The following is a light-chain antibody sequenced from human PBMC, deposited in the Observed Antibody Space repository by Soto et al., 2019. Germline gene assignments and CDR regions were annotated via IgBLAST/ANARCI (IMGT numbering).Light chain of an antibody. CDR3: QHYNSYSEA. Sequence: EIKTTQSPSTLSGSVGDRVTITCRASQTISSWLAWYQQKPGKAPKLLIYKASTLKSGVPSRFSGSGSGTEFTLTISSLQPDDFATYYCQHYNSYSEAFGQGTNVDI. J-gene: IGKJ1*01. V-gene: IGKV1-5*03. CDR1: QTISSW. CDR2: KAS.